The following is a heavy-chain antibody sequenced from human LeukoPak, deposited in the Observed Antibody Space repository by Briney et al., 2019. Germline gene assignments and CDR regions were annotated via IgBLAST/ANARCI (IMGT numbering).Heavy chain of an antibody. CDR3: ARVGPLRMIEWELRGTFDI. CDR1: GYSISSGYY. D-gene: IGHD1-26*01. V-gene: IGHV4-38-2*02. J-gene: IGHJ3*02. CDR2: IYHSGST. Sequence: SETLSLTCTVSGYSISSGYYWGWIRQPPGKGLEWIGSIYHSGSTYYNPSLKSRVTISVDTSKNQFSLKLSSVTAADTAVSDCARVGPLRMIEWELRGTFDIWGQGTMVTVSP.